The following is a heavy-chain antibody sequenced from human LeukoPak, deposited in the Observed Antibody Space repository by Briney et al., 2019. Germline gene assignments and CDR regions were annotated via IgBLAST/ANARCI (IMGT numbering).Heavy chain of an antibody. V-gene: IGHV1-69*05. Sequence: SVKVSCKASGGTFSSYAISWVRPAPGQGLEWMGRIIPIFGTANYAQKFQGRVTITTDESTSTAYMELSSLRSEDTAVYYCASTHSSGWYDDWFDPWGQGTLVTVSS. CDR2: IIPIFGTA. CDR3: ASTHSSGWYDDWFDP. J-gene: IGHJ5*02. D-gene: IGHD6-19*01. CDR1: GGTFSSYA.